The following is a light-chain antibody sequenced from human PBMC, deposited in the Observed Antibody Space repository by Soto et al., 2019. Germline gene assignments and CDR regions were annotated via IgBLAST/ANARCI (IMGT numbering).Light chain of an antibody. Sequence: EIVLPQSPGTLSLSPGERATLSCRASQSVSSRDLAWYQQKPGQAPRLLIYATSSRATGIPDRFSGSGSGTDFTLTISRLEPEDFAVYYCQQYDNSPGYNFGQGTKLEIK. J-gene: IGKJ2*01. CDR2: ATS. CDR1: QSVSSRD. V-gene: IGKV3-20*01. CDR3: QQYDNSPGYN.